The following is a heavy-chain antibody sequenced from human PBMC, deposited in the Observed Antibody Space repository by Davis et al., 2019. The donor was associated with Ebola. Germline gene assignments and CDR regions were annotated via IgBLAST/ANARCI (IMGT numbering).Heavy chain of an antibody. CDR2: INPSGGST. CDR1: GFTFSSYG. CDR3: ARVPLGSGWLDY. V-gene: IGHV1-46*01. J-gene: IGHJ4*02. D-gene: IGHD6-19*01. Sequence: GGSLRLSCAASGFTFSSYGMHWVRQAPGQGLEWMGIINPSGGSTSYAQKFQGRVTMTRDTSTSTVYMELSSLRSDDTAVYYCARVPLGSGWLDYWGQGTLVTVSS.